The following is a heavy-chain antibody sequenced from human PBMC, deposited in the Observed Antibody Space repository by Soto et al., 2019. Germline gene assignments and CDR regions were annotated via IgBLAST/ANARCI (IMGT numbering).Heavy chain of an antibody. D-gene: IGHD2-15*01. CDR3: AREGPRYCSGGICYSSSLFDP. J-gene: IGHJ5*02. CDR1: GYTFSRYY. CDR2: INPSGGST. Sequence: SVNVSRKTSGYTFSRYYIGRGRLDHKQGLEWMGIINPSGGSTSYAQKFQGRVTMTRDTSTSTVYMELSSLRSEDTAVYYCAREGPRYCSGGICYSSSLFDPWGQGTLVTGSS. V-gene: IGHV1-46*03.